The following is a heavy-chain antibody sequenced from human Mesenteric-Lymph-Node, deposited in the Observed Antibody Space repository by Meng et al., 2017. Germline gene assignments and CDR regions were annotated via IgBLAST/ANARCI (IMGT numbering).Heavy chain of an antibody. CDR2: IYGDDEK. J-gene: IGHJ5*02. D-gene: IGHD6-6*01. Sequence: ITLKESGPTLVKPTQTLPLTCTFSEFSLSTSGVGVGWIRQPPGKALECLAIIYGDDEKRYSPSLESRLTVTKDTSKNQVVLTMTNMVPVDTATYYCARAAARPSDWFDPWGQGTLVTVSS. CDR1: EFSLSTSGVG. CDR3: ARAAARPSDWFDP. V-gene: IGHV2-5*02.